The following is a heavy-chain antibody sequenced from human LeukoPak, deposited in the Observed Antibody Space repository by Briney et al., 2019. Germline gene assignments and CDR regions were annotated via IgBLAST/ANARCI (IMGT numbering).Heavy chain of an antibody. V-gene: IGHV3-74*01. CDR1: GFTSSRYW. CDR3: ARGGIIGVLSYSFDF. CDR2: INSDGSTT. J-gene: IGHJ4*01. D-gene: IGHD3-3*01. Sequence: PGGSLRLSCAASGFTSSRYWMHWVRRAPGKGLVWVSRINSDGSTTNYADSVKGRFTISRDNAKRTIYLQMNSLTADDTAVYYCARGGIIGVLSYSFDFWGQGTQVSVSS.